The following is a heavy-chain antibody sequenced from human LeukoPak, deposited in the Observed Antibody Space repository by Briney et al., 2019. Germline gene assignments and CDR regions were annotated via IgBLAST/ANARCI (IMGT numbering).Heavy chain of an antibody. CDR1: GGSISSSSYY. D-gene: IGHD6-6*01. Sequence: SETLFLTCTVSGGSISSSSYYWGWIRQPPGKGLEWIGSIYYSGSTYYNPSLKSRVTISVDTSKNQFSLKLSSVTAADTAVYYCARGAARFDYWGQGTLVTVSS. CDR2: IYYSGST. CDR3: ARGAARFDY. V-gene: IGHV4-39*01. J-gene: IGHJ4*02.